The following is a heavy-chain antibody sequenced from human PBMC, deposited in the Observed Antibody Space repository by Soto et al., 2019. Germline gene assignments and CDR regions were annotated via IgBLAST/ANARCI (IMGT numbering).Heavy chain of an antibody. V-gene: IGHV1-46*03. CDR1: GYTFTSYY. D-gene: IGHD3-22*01. CDR2: INPSGGST. CDR3: ARPAGDSKWLLPHDAFDI. Sequence: QVQLVQSGAEVKKPGASVKVSCKASGYTFTSYYMHWVRQAPGQGLEWMGIINPSGGSTSYAQKFQGRGTMTRDTSTSTVYMELSSLRSEDTAVYYCARPAGDSKWLLPHDAFDIWGQATMVTVSS. J-gene: IGHJ3*02.